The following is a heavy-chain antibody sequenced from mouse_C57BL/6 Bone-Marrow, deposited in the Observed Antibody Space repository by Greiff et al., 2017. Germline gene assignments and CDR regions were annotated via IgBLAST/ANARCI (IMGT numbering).Heavy chain of an antibody. CDR1: GYTFTSYW. CDR3: ARVYDGYRYYYAMDY. D-gene: IGHD2-3*01. Sequence: QVQLQQPGAELVKPGASVKLSCKASGYTFTSYWMHWVKQRPGRGLAWIGRIDPISGGTKYNEKFKSKATLTVDKPSSTAYMQRSSLTSEDSSVDYGARVYDGYRYYYAMDYWGQGTSVTVSS. J-gene: IGHJ4*01. V-gene: IGHV1-72*01. CDR2: IDPISGGT.